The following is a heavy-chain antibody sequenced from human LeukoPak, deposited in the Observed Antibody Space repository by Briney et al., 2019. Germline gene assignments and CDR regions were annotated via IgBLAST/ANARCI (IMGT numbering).Heavy chain of an antibody. J-gene: IGHJ3*02. CDR1: GGSISSYY. V-gene: IGHV4-59*01. D-gene: IGHD1/OR15-1a*01. CDR2: IYYSGST. Sequence: SETLSLTCTLSGGSISSYYWSWIRQPPGKGLEWIGYIYYSGSTNYNPSLKSRVTISVDTSKNQFSLKLSSVTAADTAVYYCARDTSSRTRVGTIDIWGQGTMVTVSS. CDR3: ARDTSSRTRVGTIDI.